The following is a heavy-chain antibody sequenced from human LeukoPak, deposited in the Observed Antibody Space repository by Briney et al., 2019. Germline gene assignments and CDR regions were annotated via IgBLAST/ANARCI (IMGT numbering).Heavy chain of an antibody. Sequence: PGGSLRLSCAASGFTFSSYWMHWVRQAPGKGLVWVSRINSDGSSTSYADSVKGRFTISRDNAKNTLYLPMNSLRAEDTAVYYCAREGKLLYGMDVWGQGTTVTVSS. V-gene: IGHV3-74*01. D-gene: IGHD1-26*01. J-gene: IGHJ6*02. CDR2: INSDGSST. CDR1: GFTFSSYW. CDR3: AREGKLLYGMDV.